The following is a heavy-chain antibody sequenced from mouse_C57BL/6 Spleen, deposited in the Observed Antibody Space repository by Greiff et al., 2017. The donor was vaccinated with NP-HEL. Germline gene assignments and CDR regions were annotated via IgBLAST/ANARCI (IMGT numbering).Heavy chain of an antibody. Sequence: QVQLHQPGAELVMPGASVKLSCKASGYTFTSYWMHWVKQRPGQGLEWIGEIDPSDCYTNYNQKFKGKSTLTVDKSSSTAYMQLSSLTSEDSAVYYCARGGGVTTRAWFAYWGQGTLVTVSA. J-gene: IGHJ3*01. CDR1: GYTFTSYW. CDR2: IDPSDCYT. V-gene: IGHV1-69*01. CDR3: ARGGGVTTRAWFAY. D-gene: IGHD2-2*01.